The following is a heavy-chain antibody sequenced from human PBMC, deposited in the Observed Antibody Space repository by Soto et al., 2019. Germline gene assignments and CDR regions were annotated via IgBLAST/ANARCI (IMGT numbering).Heavy chain of an antibody. CDR2: ISNNGAHT. CDR1: GFTFSNYE. CDR3: ARGYSSSWPNGLDI. D-gene: IGHD6-13*01. Sequence: PGGSLRLSCAASGFTFSNYEMHWVRQAQGKGLEYVSDISNNGAHTDYAKYVKGRFTIYRDNSENTLNLQMNSLTAENTAVYYCARGYSSSWPNGLDIWGQGTMVTVSS. J-gene: IGHJ3*02. V-gene: IGHV3-64*01.